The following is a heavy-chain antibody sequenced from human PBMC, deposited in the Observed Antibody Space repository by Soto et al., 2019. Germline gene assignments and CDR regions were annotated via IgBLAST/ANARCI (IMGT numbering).Heavy chain of an antibody. CDR3: APLYWAASGTRYYFDY. Sequence: QITLTESGPTLVKPTQTLTLTCTFSGFLFSTSAVGVGWIRQPPGKALEWLALIYWDDDKRYSPFLKSRLTITNEASTNQVVLTMSNMDPVDTGTYYCAPLYWAASGTRYYFDYWGQGTLVTVSS. V-gene: IGHV2-5*02. J-gene: IGHJ4*02. CDR1: GFLFSTSAVG. CDR2: IYWDDDK. D-gene: IGHD6-13*01.